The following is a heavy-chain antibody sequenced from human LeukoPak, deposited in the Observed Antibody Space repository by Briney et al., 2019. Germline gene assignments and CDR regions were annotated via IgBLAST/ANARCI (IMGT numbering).Heavy chain of an antibody. J-gene: IGHJ4*02. D-gene: IGHD1-26*01. V-gene: IGHV1-2*06. CDR1: GYTFTGYY. CDR3: ARGIPSGVGATTYYFDY. Sequence: GASVKVSCKASGYTFTGYYMHWVRQAPGQGLEWMGRINPNSGGTNYAQKFQGRVTMTRDTPISTAYMELSRLRSDDTAVYYCARGIPSGVGATTYYFDYWGQGTLVTVSS. CDR2: INPNSGGT.